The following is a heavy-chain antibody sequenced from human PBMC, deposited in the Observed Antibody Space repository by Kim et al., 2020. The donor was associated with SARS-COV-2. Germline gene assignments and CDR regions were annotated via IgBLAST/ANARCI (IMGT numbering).Heavy chain of an antibody. J-gene: IGHJ4*02. CDR1: GFTFSSYA. D-gene: IGHD2-2*01. CDR2: ISGSGGST. CDR3: ATARYCSSTSCLSSFDY. V-gene: IGHV3-23*01. Sequence: GGSLRLSCAASGFTFSSYAMSWVRQAPGKGLEWVSAISGSGGSTYYADSVKGRFTISRDNSKNTLYLQMNSLRVEDTAVYYCATARYCSSTSCLSSFDYWGQGTLVTVSS.